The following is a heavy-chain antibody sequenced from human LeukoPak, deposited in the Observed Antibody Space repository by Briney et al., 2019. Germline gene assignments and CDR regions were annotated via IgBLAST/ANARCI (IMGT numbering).Heavy chain of an antibody. J-gene: IGHJ6*04. CDR2: IWYDGSNK. CDR1: GFTFSSYG. V-gene: IGHV3-33*01. CDR3: AGVRTRYYYYGMDV. Sequence: PGGSLRLSCAASGFTFSSYGMHWVRQAPGKGLEWVAVIWYDGSNKYYADSVKGRFTISRDNSKNTLYLQMNSLRAEDTAVYYCAGVRTRYYYYGMDVWGKGTTVTVSS.